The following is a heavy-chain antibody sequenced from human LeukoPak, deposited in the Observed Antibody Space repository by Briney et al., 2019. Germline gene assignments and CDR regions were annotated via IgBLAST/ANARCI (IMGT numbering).Heavy chain of an antibody. Sequence: SQTLSLTCTVSGGSISSGSYYWSWIRQPAGKGLEWIGRIYTSGSTNYNPSLKSRVTISVDTSKNQFSLKLSSVTAADTAVYYCARLVYSSSPVFDYWGQGTLVTVSS. CDR3: ARLVYSSSPVFDY. V-gene: IGHV4-61*02. CDR2: IYTSGST. CDR1: GGSISSGSYY. D-gene: IGHD6-6*01. J-gene: IGHJ4*02.